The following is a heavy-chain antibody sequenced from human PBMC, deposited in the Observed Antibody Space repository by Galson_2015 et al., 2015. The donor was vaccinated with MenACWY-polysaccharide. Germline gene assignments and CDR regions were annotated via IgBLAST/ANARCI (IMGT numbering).Heavy chain of an antibody. D-gene: IGHD6-13*01. CDR3: AREFTGDGSSWYYWYFDL. CDR2: IGTGGDT. J-gene: IGHJ2*01. Sequence: SLRLSCAASGSTFSSFDMHWVRHVIGKGLEWVAAIGTGGDTYYSGSVKGRFTISRENAKNSLYLQMNSLRAVDTAVYYCAREFTGDGSSWYYWYFDLWGRGTLVTVSS. CDR1: GSTFSSFD. V-gene: IGHV3-13*01.